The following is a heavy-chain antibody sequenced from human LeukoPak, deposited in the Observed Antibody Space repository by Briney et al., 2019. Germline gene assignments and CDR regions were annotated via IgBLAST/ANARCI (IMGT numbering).Heavy chain of an antibody. Sequence: SGGSLRLSCAGSGFTFGGYGMHWFRQTPGKGLEWVAVIAYDGSRAFYADSVKGRFTISRDNSKNTMSVQMDDLRDEDTAVYYCTRYNNDHFDYWGQGTLVTVSS. CDR3: TRYNNDHFDY. CDR1: GFTFGGYG. D-gene: IGHD1-14*01. CDR2: IAYDGSRA. V-gene: IGHV3-33*01. J-gene: IGHJ4*02.